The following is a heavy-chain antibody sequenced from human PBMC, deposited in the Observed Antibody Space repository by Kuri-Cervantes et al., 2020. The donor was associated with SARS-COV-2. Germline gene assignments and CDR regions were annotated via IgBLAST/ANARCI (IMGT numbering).Heavy chain of an antibody. CDR3: TRDLGVVVPAIAYGMDV. D-gene: IGHD2-2*01. CDR2: IKQDGSEK. Sequence: ETMSLTCAASGFTFGICSTSWVRQAAGGGIEWVANIKQDGSEKYYVDSVAGRFTIPRDNATKSLYLQMNSLRAEDTAVYYCTRDLGVVVPAIAYGMDVWGQGTTVTVSS. J-gene: IGHJ6*02. V-gene: IGHV3-7*01. CDR1: GFTFGICS.